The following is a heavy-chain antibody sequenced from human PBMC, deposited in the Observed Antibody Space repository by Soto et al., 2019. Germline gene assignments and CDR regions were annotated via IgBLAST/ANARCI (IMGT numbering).Heavy chain of an antibody. CDR1: GGSISSGGYY. Sequence: QVQRQESGPGLVKPSQTLSLTCTVSGGSISSGGYYWSWIRQHPGKGLEWIGYIYYSGSTYYNPSLKSRVTISVDTSKNQFSLKLSSVTAADTAVYYCARELRFGEDYYGMDVWGQGTTVTVSS. CDR3: ARELRFGEDYYGMDV. V-gene: IGHV4-31*03. CDR2: IYYSGST. D-gene: IGHD3-10*01. J-gene: IGHJ6*02.